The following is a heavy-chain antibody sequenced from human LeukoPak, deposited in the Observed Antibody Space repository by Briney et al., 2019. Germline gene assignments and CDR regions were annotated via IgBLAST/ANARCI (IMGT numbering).Heavy chain of an antibody. J-gene: IGHJ3*02. CDR1: GFTFDDYA. CDR3: AKDTNWWFGAFDI. Sequence: GGSLRLSCAASGFTFDDYAMPWVRQAPGKGLEWVSGISWNSGSIGYADSVKGRFTISRDNAKNSLYLQMNSLRAEDTALYYCAKDTNWWFGAFDIWGQGTMVTVSS. V-gene: IGHV3-9*01. D-gene: IGHD2-8*02. CDR2: ISWNSGSI.